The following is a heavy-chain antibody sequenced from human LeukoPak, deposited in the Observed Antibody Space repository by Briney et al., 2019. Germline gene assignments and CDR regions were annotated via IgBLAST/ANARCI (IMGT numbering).Heavy chain of an antibody. CDR3: ARGPITEDGTFHSPNA. Sequence: GSLRLSCAASGFTITTYAVNWVRQSPGKGLEWIGEITERGSTNYNPSLKSRVTISRDTSKNHFSLKVSSVTAADTAVYYCARGPITEDGTFHSPNAWGQGTLVTVSS. V-gene: IGHV4-34*01. D-gene: IGHD1-1*01. CDR1: GFTITTYA. CDR2: ITERGST. J-gene: IGHJ5*02.